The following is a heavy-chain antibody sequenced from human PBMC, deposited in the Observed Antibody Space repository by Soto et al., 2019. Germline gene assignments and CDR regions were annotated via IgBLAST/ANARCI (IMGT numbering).Heavy chain of an antibody. J-gene: IGHJ3*02. D-gene: IGHD3-9*01. Sequence: QVQLVQSGAAVKKPGSSVKVSCKASGGTFSSYTISWVRQAPGQGLEWMGRIIPILGIANYAQKYQGRVTISADKSTSTAYMELSSLRSEDTAVYYCAGHLADILPGYSGWEAFDIWGQGTMVTVSS. CDR2: IIPILGIA. CDR3: AGHLADILPGYSGWEAFDI. V-gene: IGHV1-69*02. CDR1: GGTFSSYT.